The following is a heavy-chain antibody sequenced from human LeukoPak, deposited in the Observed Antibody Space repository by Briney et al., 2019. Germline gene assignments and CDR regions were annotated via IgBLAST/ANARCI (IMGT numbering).Heavy chain of an antibody. J-gene: IGHJ4*02. Sequence: SETLSLTCTVSGGSISDYYWSWLRQPPGKGLEWIGYFYYSGTSRYNPSLKSRATFSADTSENQFSLKLTSVTAADTAVYYCARHYYGDVYDFDFWGQGALVTVSS. CDR2: FYYSGTS. CDR1: GGSISDYY. D-gene: IGHD3-16*01. V-gene: IGHV4-59*08. CDR3: ARHYYGDVYDFDF.